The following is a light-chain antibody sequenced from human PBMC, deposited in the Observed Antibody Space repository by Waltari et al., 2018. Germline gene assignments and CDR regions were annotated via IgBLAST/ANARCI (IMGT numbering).Light chain of an antibody. CDR3: AVWDDSLNGWM. Sequence: QSVVTQSPSASGPPGQRVTISCSGSSSNIGSKTVNWYQHLPGTAPKLLIHNNNQRTSGVPDRFAGSKSDTSASRAISGLQSEDEAEYYCAVWDDSLNGWMFGGGTKLTVL. J-gene: IGLJ3*02. CDR2: NNN. V-gene: IGLV1-44*01. CDR1: SSNIGSKT.